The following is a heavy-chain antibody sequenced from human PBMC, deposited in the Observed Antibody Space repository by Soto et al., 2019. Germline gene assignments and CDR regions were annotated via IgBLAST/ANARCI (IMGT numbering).Heavy chain of an antibody. CDR1: GFTLSSYW. CDR2: INGDGSTT. D-gene: IGHD3-10*01. V-gene: IGHV3-74*01. CDR3: ARGGTGSYSFDY. Sequence: EVQLVESGGGIVQPGGSVRLSCAASGFTLSSYWIQWVRQAPGKGLVWGSRINGDGSTTNYADSLRGRFTISRDNAKNTVFLQMNSLRAEDTAVYYCARGGTGSYSFDYWGQGTLVTVSS. J-gene: IGHJ4*02.